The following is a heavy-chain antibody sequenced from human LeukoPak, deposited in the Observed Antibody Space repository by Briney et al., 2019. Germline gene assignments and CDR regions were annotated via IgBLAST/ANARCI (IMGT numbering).Heavy chain of an antibody. Sequence: APVKVSCKASGYTFTSYSMHWVRQARGHGLEWMGMINPSGGSTSYAQKLQGRVTMTRDTSASTVYMELSSLRSEDTAVYYCARAYMTVTGTAYWGQGTLVTVSS. CDR2: INPSGGST. J-gene: IGHJ4*02. D-gene: IGHD1-1*01. CDR1: GYTFTSYS. V-gene: IGHV1-46*04. CDR3: ARAYMTVTGTAY.